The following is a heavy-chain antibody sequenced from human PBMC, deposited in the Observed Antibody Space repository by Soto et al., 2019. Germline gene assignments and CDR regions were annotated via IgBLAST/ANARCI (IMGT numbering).Heavy chain of an antibody. CDR3: AKPMAVAGRGRAHDAFDI. Sequence: QVQLVQSGGGVVQPGRSLRLSRAASGFTFSSYDMHWVRQAPGKGLDWVALISYDGSNTYYTDSVKGRFTISRDNSKKTLFLQMNSLRAEDTAVYYCAKPMAVAGRGRAHDAFDIWGQGTMVTVSS. CDR2: ISYDGSNT. D-gene: IGHD6-19*01. CDR1: GFTFSSYD. V-gene: IGHV3-30*18. J-gene: IGHJ3*02.